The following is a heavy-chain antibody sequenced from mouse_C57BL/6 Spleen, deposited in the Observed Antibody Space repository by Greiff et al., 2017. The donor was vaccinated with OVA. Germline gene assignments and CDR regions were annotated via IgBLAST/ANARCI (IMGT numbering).Heavy chain of an antibody. CDR3: ARDGYGSSYRFAY. V-gene: IGHV1-54*01. CDR2: INPGSGGT. J-gene: IGHJ3*01. Sequence: VQLQQSGAELVRPGTSVKVSCKASGYAFTNYLIEWVKQRPGQGLEWIGVINPGSGGTNYNEKFKGKATLTADKSSSTAYMQLSSLTSEDSAVYFCARDGYGSSYRFAYWGQGTLVTVSA. D-gene: IGHD1-1*01. CDR1: GYAFTNYL.